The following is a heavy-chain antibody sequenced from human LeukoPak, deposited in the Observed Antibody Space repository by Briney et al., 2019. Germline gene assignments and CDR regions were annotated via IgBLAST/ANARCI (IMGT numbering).Heavy chain of an antibody. CDR2: LNHSGST. CDR3: ARGGTYYGSGSYYPLMY. V-gene: IGHV4-34*01. J-gene: IGHJ4*02. Sequence: SETLSLTCAVYAGSFSGYYWSWIRQPPAKGLESIGDLNHSGSTNYNPSLKSRVTISVDTSKNQLSLKLTSVTAADTAVYYCARGGTYYGSGSYYPLMYWGQGTLVTVSS. CDR1: AGSFSGYY. D-gene: IGHD3-10*01.